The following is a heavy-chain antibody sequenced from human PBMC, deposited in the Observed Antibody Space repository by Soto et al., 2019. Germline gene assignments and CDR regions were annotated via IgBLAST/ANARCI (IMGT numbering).Heavy chain of an antibody. J-gene: IGHJ6*02. CDR3: ARGGSNPDLEIEPGKYGMDV. CDR2: IIPIFGTA. Sequence: ASVKVSCKASGGTFSSYAISWVRQAPGQGLEWMGGIIPIFGTANYAQKFQGRVTITADESTSTAYMELSSLRSEDTAVYYCARGGSNPDLEIEPGKYGMDVWGQGTTVTVSS. V-gene: IGHV1-69*13. CDR1: GGTFSSYA. D-gene: IGHD3-16*01.